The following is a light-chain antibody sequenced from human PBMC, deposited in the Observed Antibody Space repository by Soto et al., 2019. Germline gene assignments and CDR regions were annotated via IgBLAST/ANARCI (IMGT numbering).Light chain of an antibody. CDR2: KSS. V-gene: IGLV1-47*01. Sequence: QSVLTQPPSASGTPGQRVTISCSGSSSNVGNNYVYWYQQVPGTAPKLLMYKSSQRPSGVPDRFSGSKSGTSASLAISGLRSEDEADYYCAAWDGSLSGWVFGGGTQLTVL. CDR1: SSNVGNNY. CDR3: AAWDGSLSGWV. J-gene: IGLJ3*02.